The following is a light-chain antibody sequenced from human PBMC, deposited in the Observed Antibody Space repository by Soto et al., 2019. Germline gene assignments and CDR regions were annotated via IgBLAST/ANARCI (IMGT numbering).Light chain of an antibody. Sequence: QLVLTQSPSASASLGASVKLTCTLSSGHSSYAIAWHQQQPKKGPRYLMKINNDGSHSKGDGIPDRFSGSSSGAERYLTISSLQSEDEADYYCQTWGSGIVVFGGGTKLTVL. J-gene: IGLJ2*01. CDR1: SGHSSYA. CDR2: INNDGSH. CDR3: QTWGSGIVV. V-gene: IGLV4-69*01.